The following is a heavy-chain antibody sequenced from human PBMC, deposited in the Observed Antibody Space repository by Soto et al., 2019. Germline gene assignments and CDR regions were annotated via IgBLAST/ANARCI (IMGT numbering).Heavy chain of an antibody. D-gene: IGHD2-21*01. V-gene: IGHV3-30*18. CDR2: ISFDGSDK. CDR1: GFAFSRDG. CDR3: AKPKGAVIPFDS. J-gene: IGHJ4*02. Sequence: QVQLVESGGGVVQPGKSLRLSCAAAGFAFSRDGMHWVRQAPGKGLEWVAVISFDGSDKYYADSVKGRFTISRDNSKNTVDLQMNSLRADDTALYYCAKPKGAVIPFDSWGQGTLVTVSS.